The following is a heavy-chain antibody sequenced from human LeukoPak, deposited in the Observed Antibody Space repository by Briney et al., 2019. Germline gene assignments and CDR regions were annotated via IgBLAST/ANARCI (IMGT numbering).Heavy chain of an antibody. CDR3: ARQYFDWSPYYYYYYYMDV. CDR2: ISSSSSYI. Sequence: GGSLRLSCAASGFTFSSYSMNWVRQAPGKGLEWVSSISSSSSYIYYADSVKGRFTISRDNAKNSLYLQMNSLRAEDTAVYYCARQYFDWSPYYYYYYYMDVWGKGTTVTVSS. J-gene: IGHJ6*03. V-gene: IGHV3-21*01. D-gene: IGHD3-9*01. CDR1: GFTFSSYS.